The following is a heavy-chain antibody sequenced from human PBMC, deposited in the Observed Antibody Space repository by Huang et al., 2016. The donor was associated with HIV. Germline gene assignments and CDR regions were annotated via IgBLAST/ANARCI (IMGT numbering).Heavy chain of an antibody. D-gene: IGHD5-18*01. CDR3: ARTAYSYGFRQGYNWFDP. CDR2: ISPIFGTA. J-gene: IGHJ5*02. Sequence: QVLLVQSGAEVRKPGSSVKVSCTAFGGTFSSYAISWVRQAPGQGLEWMGGISPIFGTANYTQKFQGRVTITVDESTNTGYMELTRLTSEDTAVYYCARTAYSYGFRQGYNWFDPWGQGTPDTVSS. CDR1: GGTFSSYA. V-gene: IGHV1-69*13.